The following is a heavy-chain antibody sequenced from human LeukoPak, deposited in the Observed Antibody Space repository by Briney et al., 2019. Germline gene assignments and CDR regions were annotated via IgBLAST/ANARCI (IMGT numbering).Heavy chain of an antibody. V-gene: IGHV4-30-2*01. J-gene: IGHJ3*02. CDR3: ARAGCSSTSCSQGAFDI. CDR2: IYHSGST. CDR1: GGSISSGGYY. Sequence: PSETLSLTCTVSGGSISSGGYYWSWIRQPPGKGLERIGYIYHSGSTYYNPPLKSRVTISVDRSKNQFSLKLSSVTAADTAVYYCARAGCSSTSCSQGAFDIWGQGTMVTVSS. D-gene: IGHD2-2*01.